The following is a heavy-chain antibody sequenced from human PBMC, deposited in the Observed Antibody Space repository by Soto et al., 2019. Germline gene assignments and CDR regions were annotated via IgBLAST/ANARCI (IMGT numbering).Heavy chain of an antibody. CDR1: GGTFSSYA. CDR3: ARSQPFGILLGCGGDCYNNYYYYGMDV. D-gene: IGHD2-21*02. Sequence: GASVKVSCKASGGTFSSYAISWVRQAPGQGLEWMGGIIPIFGTANYAQKFQGRVTITADESTSTAYMELSSLRSEDTAVYYCARSQPFGILLGCGGDCYNNYYYYGMDVWGQGTTVTVSS. CDR2: IIPIFGTA. J-gene: IGHJ6*02. V-gene: IGHV1-69*13.